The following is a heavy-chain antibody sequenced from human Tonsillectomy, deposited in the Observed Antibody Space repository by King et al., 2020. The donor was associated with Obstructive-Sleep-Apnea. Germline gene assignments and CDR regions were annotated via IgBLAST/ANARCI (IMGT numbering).Heavy chain of an antibody. J-gene: IGHJ4*02. CDR1: GGSISSYY. Sequence: QLQESGPGLVKPSETLSLTCTVSGGSISSYYWSWIRQPPGKGLEWIGYIYYSGTTNYNPSLKSRVTISIDTSKNQFSLRLSSVTAADTAVYYCARGSSGYSYGWGQGTLVTVSS. CDR3: ARGSSGYSYG. V-gene: IGHV4-59*01. CDR2: IYYSGTT. D-gene: IGHD5-18*01.